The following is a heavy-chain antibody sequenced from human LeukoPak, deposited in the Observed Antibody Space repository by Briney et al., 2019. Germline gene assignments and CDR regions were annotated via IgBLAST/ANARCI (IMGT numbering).Heavy chain of an antibody. V-gene: IGHV3-21*04. CDR1: GFTFSNYF. Sequence: PGGSLRLSCAASGFTFSNYFMNWVRQAPGKGLEWVSSIDSGSGSMDYYADSVKGRFTISRDDSRNTLYLQMNSLRGDDTAVYYCAKDVGKWESLHFFDYWGQGTLVTVSS. CDR3: AKDVGKWESLHFFDY. J-gene: IGHJ4*02. CDR2: IDSGSGSMD. D-gene: IGHD1-26*01.